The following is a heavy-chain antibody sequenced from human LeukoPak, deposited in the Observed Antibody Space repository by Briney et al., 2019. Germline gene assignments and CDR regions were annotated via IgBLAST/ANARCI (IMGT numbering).Heavy chain of an antibody. CDR2: ISYDGSNK. D-gene: IGHD2-15*01. CDR1: GFTFSSYG. CDR3: AKDLVRDCSGGSCYGIDY. V-gene: IGHV3-30*18. J-gene: IGHJ4*02. Sequence: GRSLRLSCAASGFTFSSYGMHWVRQAPGKGLEWVAVISYDGSNKYYADSVKGRFTISRDNSKKTLYLQMNSLRAEDTAVYYCAKDLVRDCSGGSCYGIDYWGQGTLVTVSS.